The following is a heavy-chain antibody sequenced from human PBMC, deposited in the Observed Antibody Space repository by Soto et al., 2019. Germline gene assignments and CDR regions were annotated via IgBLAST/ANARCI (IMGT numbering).Heavy chain of an antibody. V-gene: IGHV4-30-4*01. CDR2: IYYSGST. J-gene: IGHJ6*02. CDR1: GGSISSGDYY. D-gene: IGHD5-12*01. Sequence: PSETLSLTCTVSGGSISSGDYYWSWIRQPPGKGLEWIGYIYYSGSTYYNPSLKSRVTISVDTSKNQFSLKLSSVTAADTAVYYCAVKVATIAGGYYYYGMDVWGQGTTVTVSS. CDR3: AVKVATIAGGYYYYGMDV.